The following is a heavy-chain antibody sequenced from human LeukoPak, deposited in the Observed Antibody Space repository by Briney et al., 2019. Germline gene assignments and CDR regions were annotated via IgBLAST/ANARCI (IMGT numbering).Heavy chain of an antibody. CDR2: INPNTGGT. D-gene: IGHD3-10*01. V-gene: IGHV1-2*02. CDR3: ARGAGSGSYYRIDQ. CDR1: GYTFIGYY. J-gene: IGHJ4*02. Sequence: GASVKVSCKASGYTFIGYYIHWVRQAPGQRLEWMGWINPNTGGTKYAQNFQGRVTMTRDTSITTAYMELSSLRSDDTAVYYCARGAGSGSYYRIDQWGQGTPVTVSS.